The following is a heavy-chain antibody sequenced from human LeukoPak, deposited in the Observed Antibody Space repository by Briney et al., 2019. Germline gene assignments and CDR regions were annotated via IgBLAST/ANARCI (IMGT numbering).Heavy chain of an antibody. Sequence: GGSLRLSRAASGFTFSSYSMNWVRQAPGKGLGWVSYISSSSSTIYYADSVKGRFTISRDNAKNSLYLQMNSLRAEDTAVYYCARGSSSWYLNFDYWGQGTLVTVSS. D-gene: IGHD6-13*01. CDR3: ARGSSSWYLNFDY. CDR1: GFTFSSYS. V-gene: IGHV3-48*01. CDR2: ISSSSSTI. J-gene: IGHJ4*02.